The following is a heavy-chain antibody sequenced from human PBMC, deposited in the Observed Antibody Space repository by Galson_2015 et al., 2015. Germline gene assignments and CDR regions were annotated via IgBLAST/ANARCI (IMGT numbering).Heavy chain of an antibody. J-gene: IGHJ4*02. CDR2: IKEDGSEK. V-gene: IGHV3-7*01. CDR3: ARDRLALKH. CDR1: GFTFSSYA. D-gene: IGHD3-9*01. Sequence: SLRLSCAAFGFTFSSYAMHWVRQAPGKGLEWVANIKEDGSEKNYADSVKGRFTISRDNAKNSLYLQMNSLRAEDTATYYCARDRLALKHCGQGTLVTVST.